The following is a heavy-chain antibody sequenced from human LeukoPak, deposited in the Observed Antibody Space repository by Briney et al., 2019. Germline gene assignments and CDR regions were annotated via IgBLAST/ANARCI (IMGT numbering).Heavy chain of an antibody. J-gene: IGHJ4*02. CDR3: ASDPGGGSTIDQ. Sequence: GGSLRLSCAASGFTFSTYAMSWVRQAPGKGLEWLSCISSSGTTMYYADSVKGRFTISRDNAKNTLHLQMNSLRGEDTALYYCASDPGGGSTIDQWGQGTLVTVSS. CDR1: GFTFSTYA. CDR2: ISSSGTTM. V-gene: IGHV3-48*04. D-gene: IGHD5-24*01.